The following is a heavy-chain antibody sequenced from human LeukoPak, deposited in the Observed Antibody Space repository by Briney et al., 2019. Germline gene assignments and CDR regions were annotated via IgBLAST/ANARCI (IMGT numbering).Heavy chain of an antibody. CDR3: ARSPITGTTFRY. D-gene: IGHD1-7*01. Sequence: ASAKVSCKASGYTFTGYYMHWVRQAPGQGLEWMGWINPNSGGTNYAQKFQGRVTMTRDTSISTAYMELSRLRSDDTAVYYCARSPITGTTFRYWGQGTLVTVSS. CDR2: INPNSGGT. CDR1: GYTFTGYY. V-gene: IGHV1-2*02. J-gene: IGHJ4*02.